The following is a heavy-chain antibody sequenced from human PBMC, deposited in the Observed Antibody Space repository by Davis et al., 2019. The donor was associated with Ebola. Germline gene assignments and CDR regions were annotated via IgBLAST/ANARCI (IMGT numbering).Heavy chain of an antibody. CDR3: ARGSRYSYGPYYGMDV. J-gene: IGHJ6*02. V-gene: IGHV3-72*01. Sequence: GGSLRLSCAASGFTFSDHYMDWVRQAPGKGLEWVGRTRNKANSYTTEYAASVKGRLTISRDDSKNSLYLQMNSLKTEDTAVYYCARGSRYSYGPYYGMDVWGQGTTVTVSS. CDR2: TRNKANSYTT. CDR1: GFTFSDHY. D-gene: IGHD5-18*01.